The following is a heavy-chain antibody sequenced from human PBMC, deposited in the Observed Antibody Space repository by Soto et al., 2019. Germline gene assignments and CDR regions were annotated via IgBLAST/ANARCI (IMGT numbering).Heavy chain of an antibody. D-gene: IGHD3-10*01. J-gene: IGHJ6*02. CDR3: ARELVRGVIKGYYYYGMDV. V-gene: IGHV4-30-4*01. CDR2: IYYSGST. CDR1: GGSISSCDYY. Sequence: SETLSLTCTVSGGSISSCDYYWSWIRQPPWKGLEWIGYIYYSGSTYYNPSLKSRVTISVDTSKNQFSLKLSSVTAADTAVYYCARELVRGVIKGYYYYGMDVWGQGTTVNVS.